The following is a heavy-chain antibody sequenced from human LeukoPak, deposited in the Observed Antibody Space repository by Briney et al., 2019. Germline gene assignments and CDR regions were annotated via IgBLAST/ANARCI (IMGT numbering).Heavy chain of an antibody. V-gene: IGHV3-74*01. CDR1: GFTFRNYW. J-gene: IGHJ3*02. Sequence: GGSLRLSCAASGFTFRNYWIHWVRHAPGKGLVWISRIDNDGSDRIYADSVKGRFTISRDNAKNTLYLQMNSLRAEDTAVYYCARGGYHHGFDIWGQGTMVTVPS. CDR2: IDNDGSDR. D-gene: IGHD5-18*01. CDR3: ARGGYHHGFDI.